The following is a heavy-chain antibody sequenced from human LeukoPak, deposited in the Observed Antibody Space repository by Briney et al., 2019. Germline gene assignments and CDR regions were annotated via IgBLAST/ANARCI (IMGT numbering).Heavy chain of an antibody. D-gene: IGHD2-2*01. V-gene: IGHV3-7*01. Sequence: GGSLRLSCTASGFTFSDYWVTWVRQAPGGGVGWVANIKQDGSAKYYVDSVKGRFTISRDNAKNSLYLQMDSLRVEDTATYYCARWRGSTSERSDYWGKGTLVSVSS. CDR1: GFTFSDYW. J-gene: IGHJ4*02. CDR2: IKQDGSAK. CDR3: ARWRGSTSERSDY.